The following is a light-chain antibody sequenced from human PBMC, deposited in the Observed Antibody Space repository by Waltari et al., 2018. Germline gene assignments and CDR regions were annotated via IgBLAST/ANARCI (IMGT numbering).Light chain of an antibody. CDR2: GAS. CDR3: QQYGSPT. Sequence: EIVLTQSPGTLSLSPVRRATLSCRASQSVSSSYLAWYQQKPGQAPRLLIYGASSRATGIPDRFSGSGSGTDFTLTISRLEPEDFAVYYCQQYGSPTFGQGTKVEIK. CDR1: QSVSSSY. V-gene: IGKV3-20*01. J-gene: IGKJ1*01.